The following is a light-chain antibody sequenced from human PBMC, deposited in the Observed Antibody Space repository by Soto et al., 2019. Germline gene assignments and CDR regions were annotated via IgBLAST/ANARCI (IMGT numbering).Light chain of an antibody. J-gene: IGLJ2*01. CDR3: SSYTSTSTLVV. Sequence: QSALTQPASVSGSPGQSITISCTGTSSDIGGYDYVSWYQQYPGKVPKLMIYDVTNRASGVPSRFSASKSGDTASLTISGLQAEDEADYYCSSYTSTSTLVVFGGLTKLTVL. CDR1: SSDIGGYDY. CDR2: DVT. V-gene: IGLV2-14*01.